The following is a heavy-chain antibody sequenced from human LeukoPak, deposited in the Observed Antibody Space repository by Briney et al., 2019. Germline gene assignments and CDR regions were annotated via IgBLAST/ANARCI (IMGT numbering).Heavy chain of an antibody. V-gene: IGHV3-66*01. CDR1: GFTVSSNH. CDR3: ARDSRVTRRLY. Sequence: GGSLRLSCAASGFTVSSNHMSWVRQAPGKGLEWVSVIYSGGSTYYADSVKGRFTISRDNSKNTLYLQMNSLRAEDTAVYYCARDSRVTRRLYWGQGTLVTVSS. CDR2: IYSGGST. D-gene: IGHD4-23*01. J-gene: IGHJ4*02.